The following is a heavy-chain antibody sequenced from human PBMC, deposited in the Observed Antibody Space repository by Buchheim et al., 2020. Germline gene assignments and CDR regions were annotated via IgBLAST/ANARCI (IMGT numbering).Heavy chain of an antibody. CDR2: IYYSGST. CDR1: GGSISSYY. J-gene: IGHJ5*02. D-gene: IGHD3-10*02. Sequence: QVQLQESGPGLVKPSETLSLTCTVSGGSISSYYWSWIRQPPGKGLEWIGYIYYSGSTNYNPSLKSRVTISVDTYKNQFSLKLSSVTAADTAVYYWARGFRDKLFGDGLDWFDPWGQGTL. V-gene: IGHV4-59*01. CDR3: ARGFRDKLFGDGLDWFDP.